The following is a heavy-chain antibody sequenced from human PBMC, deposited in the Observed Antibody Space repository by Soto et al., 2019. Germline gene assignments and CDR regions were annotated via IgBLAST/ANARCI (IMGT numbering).Heavy chain of an antibody. J-gene: IGHJ4*02. CDR3: ARVYGGAFDY. D-gene: IGHD4-17*01. CDR1: GGSISSYY. V-gene: IGHV4-59*01. CDR2: IYYSGST. Sequence: SETLSLTCAVYGGSISSYYWSWIRQPPGKGLEWIGYIYYSGSTNYNPSLKSRVTISVDTSKNQFSLKLSSVTAADTAVYYCARVYGGAFDYWGQGTLVTVSS.